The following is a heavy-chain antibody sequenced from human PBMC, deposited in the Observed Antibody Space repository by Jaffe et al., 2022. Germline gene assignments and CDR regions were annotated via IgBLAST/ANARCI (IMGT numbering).Heavy chain of an antibody. CDR1: GFTFSSYW. J-gene: IGHJ4*02. V-gene: IGHV3-7*05. D-gene: IGHD3-22*01. Sequence: EVQLVESGGGLVQPGGSLRLSCAASGFTFSSYWMSWVRQAPGKGLEWVANIKQDGSEKYYVDSVKGRFTISRDNAKNSLYLQMNSLRAEDTAVYYCASETYYYDSSGYYGGVYYFDYWGQGTLVTVSS. CDR2: IKQDGSEK. CDR3: ASETYYYDSSGYYGGVYYFDY.